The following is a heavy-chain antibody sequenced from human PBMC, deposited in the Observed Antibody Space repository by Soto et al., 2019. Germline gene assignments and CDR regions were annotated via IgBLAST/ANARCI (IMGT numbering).Heavy chain of an antibody. J-gene: IGHJ4*02. V-gene: IGHV3-30*04. CDR1: GFTFSNYA. Sequence: GGSLRLSCAASGFTFSNYAMHWVRQAPGKGLEWVAIISFDGINRFYRDSVKGRFTISRDNAKNTLYLRMNSLRAEDTAVYYCVRTSLVVAAATREDYWGQGTLVTVSS. D-gene: IGHD2-15*01. CDR2: ISFDGINR. CDR3: VRTSLVVAAATREDY.